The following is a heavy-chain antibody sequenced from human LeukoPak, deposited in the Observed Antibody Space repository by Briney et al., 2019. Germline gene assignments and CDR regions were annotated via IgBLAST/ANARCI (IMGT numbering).Heavy chain of an antibody. Sequence: PGGSLRLSCAASGFTVSSNYMSWVRQAPGKGLEWVSVIYSGGSTYYADSVKGRFTISRDNSKNTLYLQMNSLRAEDTAVYYCAKPDAKGVNYYYYMDVWGKGTTVTVSS. J-gene: IGHJ6*03. V-gene: IGHV3-53*01. CDR3: AKPDAKGVNYYYYMDV. CDR2: IYSGGST. D-gene: IGHD1-14*01. CDR1: GFTVSSNY.